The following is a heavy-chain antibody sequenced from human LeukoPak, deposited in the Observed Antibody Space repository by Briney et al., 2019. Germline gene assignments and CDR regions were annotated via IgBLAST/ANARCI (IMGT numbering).Heavy chain of an antibody. J-gene: IGHJ4*02. V-gene: IGHV1-69*13. CDR3: ARVHYDILTGYHDY. CDR1: GGTFSSYA. CDR2: IIPIFGTA. D-gene: IGHD3-9*01. Sequence: SVKVSCKASGGTFSSYAISWVRQAPGQGLEWMGGIIPIFGTANYAQKFQGRVTITADESTSTAYMEPSSLRSEDTAVYYCARVHYDILTGYHDYWGQGTLVTVSS.